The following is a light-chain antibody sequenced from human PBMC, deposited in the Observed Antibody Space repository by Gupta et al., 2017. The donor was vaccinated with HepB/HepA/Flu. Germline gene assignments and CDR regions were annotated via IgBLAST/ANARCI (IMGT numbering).Light chain of an antibody. CDR1: KLGDKY. CDR2: QDS. Sequence: SYELTQPPSVSVSPGQTASITCSGDKLGDKYACWYQQKPGQSPVLVIYQDSKRPSGIPERFSGSNSGNTATLTISGTQAVDDAYYYWRAWDSSTVVFGGGTKLTVL. CDR3: RAWDSSTVV. J-gene: IGLJ2*01. V-gene: IGLV3-1*01.